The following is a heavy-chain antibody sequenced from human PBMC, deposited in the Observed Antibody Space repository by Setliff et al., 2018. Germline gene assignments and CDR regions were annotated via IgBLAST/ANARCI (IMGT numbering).Heavy chain of an antibody. J-gene: IGHJ4*02. CDR3: ARVDTAMVTGVDY. V-gene: IGHV4-61*01. CDR1: GGSVSSGSYY. D-gene: IGHD5-18*01. CDR2: IYYSGST. Sequence: PSETLSLTCTVSGGSVSSGSYYWSWIRQPPGKGLEWIGYIYYSGSTNYNPSLKSRVTISVDTSKNQFSLKLSSVTAGDTAVYYCARVDTAMVTGVDYWGQGTLVTVSS.